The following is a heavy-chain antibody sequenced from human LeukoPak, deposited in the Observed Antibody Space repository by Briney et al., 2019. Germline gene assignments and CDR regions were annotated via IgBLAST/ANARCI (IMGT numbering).Heavy chain of an antibody. CDR1: GFTFSRYS. J-gene: IGHJ4*02. CDR3: ARDAHYDFWSGYHYGVFDY. Sequence: GGSLRLSCAASGFTFSRYSMNWVRQAPGKGLEWVSYISSSSSTIYYADSVKGRFTISRDNAKNSLYLQMNSLRAEDTAVYYCARDAHYDFWSGYHYGVFDYWGQGTLVTVSS. V-gene: IGHV3-48*01. D-gene: IGHD3-3*01. CDR2: ISSSSSTI.